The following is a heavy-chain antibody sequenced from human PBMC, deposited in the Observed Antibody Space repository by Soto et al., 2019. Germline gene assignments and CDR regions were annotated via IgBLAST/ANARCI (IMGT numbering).Heavy chain of an antibody. CDR2: ISYDGSKK. Sequence: QVQLVESGGGVVQPGRSLRLSCVGSGFTFRSYALHWVRQAPGKGLEWVAVISYDGSKKYYADSVKGRFTISRDNSKNTLYLETNSLRAEDTAVFYCARDPWDNNRGHDVGYYGMDVWGQGTTVKVSS. V-gene: IGHV3-30-3*01. D-gene: IGHD1-26*01. CDR3: ARDPWDNNRGHDVGYYGMDV. J-gene: IGHJ6*02. CDR1: GFTFRSYA.